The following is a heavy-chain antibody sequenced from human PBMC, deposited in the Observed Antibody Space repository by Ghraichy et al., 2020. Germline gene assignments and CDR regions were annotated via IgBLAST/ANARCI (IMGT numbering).Heavy chain of an antibody. CDR1: GFTFSRYW. Sequence: GGSLRLSCAPSGFTFSRYWMHWVRQTPGEGLVWVSRINRDGTTTNYADSVRGRFSVSRDNAKNTLYLQMNSLRAEDTGIYYCASDAPFHVDSSGRSGCFDSGGQGTLVSVAS. D-gene: IGHD3-22*01. CDR3: ASDAPFHVDSSGRSGCFDS. CDR2: INRDGTTT. V-gene: IGHV3-74*01. J-gene: IGHJ5*01.